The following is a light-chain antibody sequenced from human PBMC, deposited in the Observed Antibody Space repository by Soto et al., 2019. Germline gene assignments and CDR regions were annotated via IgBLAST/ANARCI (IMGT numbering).Light chain of an antibody. CDR1: SSDVGSYNL. CDR2: EGS. J-gene: IGLJ2*01. CDR3: CAYAGSSTYVV. Sequence: QSALTQPASGSGSPGQSITISCTGTSSDVGSYNLVSWYQQHRGKAPKLMIYEGSQRPSGVSNRFSGSKSGNTASLTISGLQAEDEADYYCCAYAGSSTYVVFGGGTKLTVL. V-gene: IGLV2-23*01.